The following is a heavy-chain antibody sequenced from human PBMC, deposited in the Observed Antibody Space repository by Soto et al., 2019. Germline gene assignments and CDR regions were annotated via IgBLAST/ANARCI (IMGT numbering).Heavy chain of an antibody. V-gene: IGHV1-69*13. CDR2: IIPIFGTA. D-gene: IGHD5-12*01. Sequence: ASVKVSCKASGGTFSSYSISWVLQAPGQGLEWMGGIIPIFGTANYAQKFQGRVTITADESTSTAYMELSSLRSEDTAVYYCASGMSRDGYNYHYYGMDVWGQGTTVTVSS. J-gene: IGHJ6*02. CDR1: GGTFSSYS. CDR3: ASGMSRDGYNYHYYGMDV.